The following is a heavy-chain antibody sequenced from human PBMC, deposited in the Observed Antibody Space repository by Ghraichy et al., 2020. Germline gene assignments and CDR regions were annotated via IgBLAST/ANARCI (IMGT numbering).Heavy chain of an antibody. D-gene: IGHD5-12*01. Sequence: SQTLSLTCTVSGGSISSYYWSWIRQPPGKGLEWIGYIYYSGSTNYNPSLKSRVTISVDTSKNQFSLKLSSVTAADTAVYYCARAPATPKYYYYYGMDVWGQGTTVTVSS. CDR1: GGSISSYY. J-gene: IGHJ6*02. V-gene: IGHV4-59*01. CDR3: ARAPATPKYYYYYGMDV. CDR2: IYYSGST.